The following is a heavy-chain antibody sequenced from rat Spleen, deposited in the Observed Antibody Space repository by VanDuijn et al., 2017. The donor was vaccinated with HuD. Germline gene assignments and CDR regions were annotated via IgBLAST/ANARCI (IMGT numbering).Heavy chain of an antibody. D-gene: IGHD1-9*01. J-gene: IGHJ3*01. Sequence: EVQLVESGGGLVQPGRSLKLSCVASGFTFNNYWMTWIRQAPGKGLEWVASITNTGGSTYYTDSVKCRFTISRDNAKSTLFLQMDSLRSEDTATYYCARHPTYYGFDGDWFACWGQGTLVTVSS. CDR3: ARHPTYYGFDGDWFAC. CDR2: ITNTGGST. V-gene: IGHV5-31*01. CDR1: GFTFNNYW.